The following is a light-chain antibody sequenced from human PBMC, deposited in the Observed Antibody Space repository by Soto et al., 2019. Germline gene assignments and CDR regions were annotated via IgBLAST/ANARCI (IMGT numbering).Light chain of an antibody. CDR2: EVF. CDR1: SSDVGYYNY. V-gene: IGLV2-14*01. CDR3: SSYTTSTTLVL. Sequence: QSVLTQPASVSGSPGQSITISCTGTSSDVGYYNYVSWYQHHPGKAPKLIIYEVFNRPSGVSIRFSGSKSGNTASLTISGLQAEDEADYYCSSYTTSTTLVLFGGGTQLTVL. J-gene: IGLJ7*01.